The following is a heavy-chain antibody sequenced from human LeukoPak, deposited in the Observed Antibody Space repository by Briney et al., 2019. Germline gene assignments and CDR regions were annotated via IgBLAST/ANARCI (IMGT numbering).Heavy chain of an antibody. CDR1: GFTFRSYG. CDR2: IRYDGNSN. CDR3: AKEEVISGNHGVYFDY. Sequence: GGSLRLSCAASGFTFRSYGMHWVRQALGKGLEWVAFIRYDGNSNYYADSVKGRFTISRDNSRSTLYLQMNSLRAEDTAVYYCAKEEVISGNHGVYFDYWGQGTLVTVSS. V-gene: IGHV3-30*02. D-gene: IGHD3-22*01. J-gene: IGHJ4*02.